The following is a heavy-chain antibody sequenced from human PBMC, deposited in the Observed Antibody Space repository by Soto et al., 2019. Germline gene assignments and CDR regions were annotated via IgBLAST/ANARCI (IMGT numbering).Heavy chain of an antibody. CDR3: ARGGSSVSSYYYYGMDV. CDR1: GGSISSYY. J-gene: IGHJ6*02. Sequence: SETLSLTCTVSGGSISSYYWSWIRQPPGKGLEWIGYIYYSGSTNYNPSLKSRVTISVDTSKNQFPLKLSSVTAADTAVYYCARGGSSVSSYYYYGMDVWGQGTTVTVSS. CDR2: IYYSGST. D-gene: IGHD6-6*01. V-gene: IGHV4-59*01.